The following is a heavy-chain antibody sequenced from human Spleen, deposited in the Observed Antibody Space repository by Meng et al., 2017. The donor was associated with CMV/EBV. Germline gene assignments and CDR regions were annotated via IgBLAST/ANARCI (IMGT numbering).Heavy chain of an antibody. CDR2: ISGSGGST. CDR1: GFTVSSNY. Sequence: GESLKISCAASGFTVSSNYMNWVRQAPGKGPEWVSAISGSGGSTYYADSVKGRFTSSRDNSKNTLYLQMNSLRAEDTAVYYCAKNGGWEGYIDYWGQGTLVTVSS. V-gene: IGHV3-23*01. J-gene: IGHJ4*02. D-gene: IGHD6-19*01. CDR3: AKNGGWEGYIDY.